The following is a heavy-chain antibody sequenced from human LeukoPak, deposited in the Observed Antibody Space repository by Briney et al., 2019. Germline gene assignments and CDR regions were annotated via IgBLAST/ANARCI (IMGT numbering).Heavy chain of an antibody. CDR1: GFTFSSYA. V-gene: IGHV3-23*01. CDR3: AKCLWYNWNYPFDY. CDR2: ISGSGGST. Sequence: GGSLRLSCAASGFTFSSYAMGWVRQAPGKGLEWVSAISGSGGSTYYADSVKGRFTISRDNSKNTLYLQMNSLRAEDTAVYYCAKCLWYNWNYPFDYWGQGTLVTVSS. J-gene: IGHJ4*02. D-gene: IGHD1-7*01.